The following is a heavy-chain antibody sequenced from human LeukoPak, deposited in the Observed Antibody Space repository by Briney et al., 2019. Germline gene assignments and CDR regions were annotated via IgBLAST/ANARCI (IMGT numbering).Heavy chain of an antibody. Sequence: PGGSLRLSCAASGFTFSSYAMSWVRQAPGKGLEWVSRINDDESNRSYADSVEGRFTISRDNAKKMLYLQMNSLRAEDTAVYYCTTGYGDYVTPFHYWGQGTLVTVTS. D-gene: IGHD4-17*01. CDR3: TTGYGDYVTPFHY. CDR2: INDDESNR. CDR1: GFTFSSYA. J-gene: IGHJ4*02. V-gene: IGHV3-74*01.